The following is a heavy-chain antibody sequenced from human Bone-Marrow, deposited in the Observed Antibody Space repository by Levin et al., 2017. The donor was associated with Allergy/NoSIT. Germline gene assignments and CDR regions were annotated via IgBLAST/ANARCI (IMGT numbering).Heavy chain of an antibody. CDR3: ARRGRGDVVRGAIRGADY. Sequence: GESLKISCKGSGYSFSNYWIGWVRQMPGKGLEWMGIIYPGDSDTRYSPSFQGQVPISADKSISTAYLQWSSLKASDNATYYCARRGRGDVVRGAIRGADYWGQGTLVTVS. D-gene: IGHD3-10*01. V-gene: IGHV5-51*01. CDR1: GYSFSNYW. CDR2: IYPGDSDT. J-gene: IGHJ4*02.